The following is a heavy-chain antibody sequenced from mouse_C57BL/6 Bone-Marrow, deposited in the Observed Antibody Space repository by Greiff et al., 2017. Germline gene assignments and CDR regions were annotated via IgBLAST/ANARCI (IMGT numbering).Heavy chain of an antibody. V-gene: IGHV1-7*01. J-gene: IGHJ2*01. D-gene: IGHD2-5*01. CDR1: GYTFTSYW. CDR3: AKSDYSKGNDFDY. CDR2: INPSSGYT. Sequence: QVQLKQSGAELAKPGASVKLSCKASGYTFTSYWMHWVKQRPGQGLEWIGYINPSSGYTKYNQKFKDKATLTADKSSSTAYMQLSSLTYEDSAVYYCAKSDYSKGNDFDYWGQGTTLTVSS.